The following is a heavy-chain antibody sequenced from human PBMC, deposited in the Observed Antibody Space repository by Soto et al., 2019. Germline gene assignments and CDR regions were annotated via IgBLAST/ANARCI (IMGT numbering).Heavy chain of an antibody. J-gene: IGHJ4*02. Sequence: ASVKVSCKASGYTFTSYGISWVRQAPGQGLEWMGWISAYNGNTNYAQKLQGRVTMTTDTSTSTAYMELRSLRSDDTAVYYCARELGLYYDFWSANYPPPGALNYWGQGTLVTVSS. CDR3: ARELGLYYDFWSANYPPPGALNY. V-gene: IGHV1-18*01. CDR2: ISAYNGNT. D-gene: IGHD3-3*01. CDR1: GYTFTSYG.